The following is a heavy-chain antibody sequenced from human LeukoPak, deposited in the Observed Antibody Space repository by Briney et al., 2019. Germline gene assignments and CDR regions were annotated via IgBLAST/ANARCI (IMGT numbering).Heavy chain of an antibody. V-gene: IGHV1-8*01. CDR2: MNPNSGNT. J-gene: IGHJ3*02. CDR3: ARSDDWGAFDI. D-gene: IGHD3-16*01. Sequence: GASVKVSCKASGYTFTSFDINWVRQATGQGLEWMGWMNPNSGNTGYARKFQGRVTMTRNTSISTAYMELSSLRSEDTAVYYCARSDDWGAFDIWGQGTMVTVSS. CDR1: GYTFTSFD.